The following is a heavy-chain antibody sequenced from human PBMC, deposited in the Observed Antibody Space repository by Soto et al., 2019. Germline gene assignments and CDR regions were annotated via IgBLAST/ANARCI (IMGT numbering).Heavy chain of an antibody. D-gene: IGHD2-15*01. CDR2: ISSSGNDR. J-gene: IGHJ4*02. Sequence: PGGSLRLSCVASAFTFSTYSMSWVRQAPGKGLEWVSSISSSGNDRYYADSVKGRFTISRDNDENSLYLQMNSLRAEDTAVYYCANNWNSGGTCCPDYWGQGTLVTVSS. V-gene: IGHV3-21*01. CDR1: AFTFSTYS. CDR3: ANNWNSGGTCCPDY.